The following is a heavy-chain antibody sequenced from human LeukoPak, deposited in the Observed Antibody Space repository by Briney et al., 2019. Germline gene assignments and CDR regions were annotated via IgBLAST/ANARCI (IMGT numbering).Heavy chain of an antibody. CDR2: ISAYNGKT. V-gene: IGHV1-18*01. CDR1: GYTFTTSY. D-gene: IGHD1-26*01. Sequence: ASVKVSCKASGYTFTTSYINWVRQAPGQGLEWMGWISAYNGKTNYAQKFQGSVTMTTDSSTSTAYMDLTSLRSDDTAVYYCARGGTYYPCIDYWGQGTLVTVSS. J-gene: IGHJ4*02. CDR3: ARGGTYYPCIDY.